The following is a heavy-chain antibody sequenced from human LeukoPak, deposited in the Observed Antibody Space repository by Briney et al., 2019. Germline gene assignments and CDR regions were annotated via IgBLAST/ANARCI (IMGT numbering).Heavy chain of an antibody. Sequence: SETLSLTCTVSGGSISSSSYYWCWIRQPPGKGLEWIGSIYYSGRTYYNPSLKSRVTISVDTSKNQFSLKLSSVTAADTAVYYCARPPYDILTGYQSDYWGQGTLVTVSS. D-gene: IGHD3-9*01. CDR2: IYYSGRT. CDR1: GGSISSSSYY. CDR3: ARPPYDILTGYQSDY. J-gene: IGHJ4*02. V-gene: IGHV4-39*01.